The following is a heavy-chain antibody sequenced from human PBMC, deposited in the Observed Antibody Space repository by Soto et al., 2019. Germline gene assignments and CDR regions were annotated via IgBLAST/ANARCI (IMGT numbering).Heavy chain of an antibody. CDR2: INHSGST. CDR3: ARGRRSSDGNGYSKAFDI. Sequence: SETLSLTCAVYGGSLSGFYWNWIRQPPGKGLEWIGQINHSGSTNYNPSLKSRVTVSVDTSKNQFSLRLSSVTAADTAVYYCARGRRSSDGNGYSKAFDIWGQGAMVTVSS. D-gene: IGHD3-22*01. V-gene: IGHV4-34*01. J-gene: IGHJ3*02. CDR1: GGSLSGFY.